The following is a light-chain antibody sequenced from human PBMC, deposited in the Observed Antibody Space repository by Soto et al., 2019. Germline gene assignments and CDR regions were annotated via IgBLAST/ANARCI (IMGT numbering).Light chain of an antibody. Sequence: QSALTQPASVSGSPGQSITISCTGTSSDVGGYNYVSWYQQHPGKAPKLMIYEVSSRPSGVSNRFSGSMSGNTASLTLSGLQAEDEADYYCSSYTSSSTLVFGGGTKLTVL. CDR1: SSDVGGYNY. V-gene: IGLV2-14*01. J-gene: IGLJ3*02. CDR2: EVS. CDR3: SSYTSSSTLV.